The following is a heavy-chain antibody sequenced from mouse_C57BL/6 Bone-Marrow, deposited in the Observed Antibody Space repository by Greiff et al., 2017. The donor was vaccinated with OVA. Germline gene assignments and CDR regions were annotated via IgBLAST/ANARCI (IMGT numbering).Heavy chain of an antibody. V-gene: IGHV5-12*01. D-gene: IGHD2-2*01. J-gene: IGHJ4*01. CDR3: ARRRGVKDAMDY. CDR2: ISNGGGST. Sequence: EVKVVESGGGLVQPGGSLKLSCAASGFTFSDYYMYWVRQTPEKRLEWVAYISNGGGSTYYPDTVKGRFTISRDNAKNTLYLQMSRLKSEDTAMYYCARRRGVKDAMDYWGQGTSVTVSS. CDR1: GFTFSDYY.